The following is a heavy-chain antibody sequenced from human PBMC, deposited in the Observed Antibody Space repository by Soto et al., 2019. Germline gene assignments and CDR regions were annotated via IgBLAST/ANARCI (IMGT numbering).Heavy chain of an antibody. J-gene: IGHJ4*02. D-gene: IGHD1-1*01. CDR3: ARGTSANSYFDY. CDR1: GGSVRSGGYY. Sequence: SETLSLTCSVSGGSVRSGGYYWTWLRQDPRKGLEWIGYIYDNVKTDYNPSLRSRTRISVDTSKNQFSLDLRSVTAADTAVYYCARGTSANSYFDYWGQGKTVTVPQ. V-gene: IGHV4-31*03. CDR2: IYDNVKT.